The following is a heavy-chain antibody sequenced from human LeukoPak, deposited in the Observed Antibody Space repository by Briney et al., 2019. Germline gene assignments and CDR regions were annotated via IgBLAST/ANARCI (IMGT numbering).Heavy chain of an antibody. V-gene: IGHV4-59*01. CDR2: IYSSGTT. CDR1: GDSTSTSY. Sequence: SETLSLTCTVSGDSTSTSYWSWIRQPPGKGLEWIGHIYSSGTTKYNPSLSGRVTISVDTSKNQLYLKLTAVTAADTAVYYCARDRQPSWYRGLDVWGQGTTVTVSS. CDR3: ARDRQPSWYRGLDV. D-gene: IGHD6-13*01. J-gene: IGHJ6*02.